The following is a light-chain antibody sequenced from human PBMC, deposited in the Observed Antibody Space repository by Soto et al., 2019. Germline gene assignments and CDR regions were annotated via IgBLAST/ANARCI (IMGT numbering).Light chain of an antibody. CDR2: AAS. V-gene: IGKV1-39*01. CDR1: QNISDS. J-gene: IGKJ2*01. Sequence: DIQMTQSPSSLSASVGDRVTITCRASQNISDSLNWYQHKPGKAPKLLIYAASSLQSGVPSRFSGSGSGTDFTLTISSLQPEDFGSYYCQRSWTFGQGTKLK. CDR3: QRSWT.